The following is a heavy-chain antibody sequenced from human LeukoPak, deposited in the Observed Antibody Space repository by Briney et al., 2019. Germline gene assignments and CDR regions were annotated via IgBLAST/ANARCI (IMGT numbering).Heavy chain of an antibody. CDR1: GYSISSGYY. J-gene: IGHJ4*02. V-gene: IGHV4-38-2*02. CDR2: IYHSGST. Sequence: SETLSLTCAVSGYSISSGYYWGWIRQPPGKGLEWIGSIYHSGSTYYDPSLKSRVTISVDTSKNQFSLKLSSVTAADTAVYYCARDGNYCGSGNPFDYWGQGTLVTVSS. D-gene: IGHD3-10*01. CDR3: ARDGNYCGSGNPFDY.